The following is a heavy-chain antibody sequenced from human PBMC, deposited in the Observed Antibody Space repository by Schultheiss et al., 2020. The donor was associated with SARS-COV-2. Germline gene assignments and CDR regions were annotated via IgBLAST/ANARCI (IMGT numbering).Heavy chain of an antibody. D-gene: IGHD3-16*01. J-gene: IGHJ4*02. CDR2: INPSGGST. Sequence: ASVKVSCKASGYTFTSYYMHWVRQAPGQGLEWMGIINPSGGSTSYAQKFQGRVTITRDTSASTAYMELSSLRSEDTAVYYCARWGGGAVALGDYWGQGTLVTVSS. CDR1: GYTFTSYY. V-gene: IGHV1-46*01. CDR3: ARWGGGAVALGDY.